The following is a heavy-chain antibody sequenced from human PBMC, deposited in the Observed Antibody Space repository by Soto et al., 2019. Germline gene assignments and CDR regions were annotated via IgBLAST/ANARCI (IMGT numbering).Heavy chain of an antibody. CDR1: EYSFTTYW. V-gene: IGHV5-51*01. Sequence: GESLKISCKASEYSFTTYWIGWVRQMPGKGLEWMGIIYPGDSDTKYSPSLQGQVSISADTSISTAYLQWTSMKASDTAMYYCARPSSYSSSYYYYGMDGWGQGNTVTLSS. CDR3: ARPSSYSSSYYYYGMDG. D-gene: IGHD6-13*01. J-gene: IGHJ6*02. CDR2: IYPGDSDT.